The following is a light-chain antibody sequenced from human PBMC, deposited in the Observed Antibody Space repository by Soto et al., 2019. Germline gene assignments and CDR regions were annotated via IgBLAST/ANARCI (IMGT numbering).Light chain of an antibody. CDR2: DVT. CDR1: SSDVGGYDH. J-gene: IGLJ3*02. V-gene: IGLV2-14*03. CDR3: SSYTNKDTLL. Sequence: QSVLTQPASVSGSPGQSITISCTGTSSDVGGYDHVSWYQQHPGKAPKLIIYDVTVRPSGISPRFSGSKADNTASLAVSWLQPEDEADYYCSSYTNKDTLLFGGGTKVTVL.